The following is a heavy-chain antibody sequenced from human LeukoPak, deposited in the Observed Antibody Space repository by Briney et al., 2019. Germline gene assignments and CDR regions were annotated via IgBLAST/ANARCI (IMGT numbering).Heavy chain of an antibody. Sequence: SETLSLTCTVSGGSINSYYWSWIRQPAGKGLEWIGRIYTSETTNYNPSLKSRVTMSVDASKNQLSLKLSSVTAADTAVYYCAKSPPNSTYIDYWGQGTLVTVSS. CDR2: IYTSETT. D-gene: IGHD2/OR15-2a*01. CDR3: AKSPPNSTYIDY. J-gene: IGHJ4*02. V-gene: IGHV4-4*07. CDR1: GGSINSYY.